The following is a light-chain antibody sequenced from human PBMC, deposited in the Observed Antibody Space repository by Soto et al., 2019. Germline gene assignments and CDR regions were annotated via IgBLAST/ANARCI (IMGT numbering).Light chain of an antibody. CDR1: QRISSR. Sequence: DIEMTQSSSTLSASLVDIVNIAGRASQRISSRLAWYQQKPGKAPKLLIYKESSLESGVQSRFSGSGSGTEFTITIASMQPDDFANYYCKKYTTYSWTCGKGNKVDIK. CDR3: KKYTTYSWT. J-gene: IGKJ1*01. CDR2: KES. V-gene: IGKV1-5*03.